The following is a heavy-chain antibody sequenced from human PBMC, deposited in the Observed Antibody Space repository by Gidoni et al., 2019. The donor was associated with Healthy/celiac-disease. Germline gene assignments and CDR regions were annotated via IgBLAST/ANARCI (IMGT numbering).Heavy chain of an antibody. CDR2: IRSSGSTI. D-gene: IGHD3-10*01. V-gene: IGHV3-48*03. J-gene: IGHJ6*02. Sequence: EVQLVASGGGLVQPGGSLRLSCAASAFTFRSYDMHWVRQAPGKGLEWVSYIRSSGSTIYYADAVKGRFTIARDNAKNSLNRQMNSLRAEDTAVYYCARSRIITMVRGVIIHYYYDGMDVWGQGTTVTVSS. CDR3: ARSRIITMVRGVIIHYYYDGMDV. CDR1: AFTFRSYD.